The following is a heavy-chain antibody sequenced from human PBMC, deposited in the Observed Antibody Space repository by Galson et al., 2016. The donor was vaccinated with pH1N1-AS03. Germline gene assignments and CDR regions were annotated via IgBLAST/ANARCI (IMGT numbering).Heavy chain of an antibody. V-gene: IGHV3-33*08. D-gene: IGHD5-24*01. J-gene: IGHJ4*02. CDR2: IWYDGSNK. CDR3: ARDRPNYNVYLDH. CDR1: GFAVRANA. Sequence: SLRLSCAASGFAVRANAMSWVRQAPGKGLEWVAVIWYDGSNKNYVDSVKGRFIVSRDNSNDTLYLQMNSLRAEDTAVYYCARDRPNYNVYLDHWGQGILVTVSS.